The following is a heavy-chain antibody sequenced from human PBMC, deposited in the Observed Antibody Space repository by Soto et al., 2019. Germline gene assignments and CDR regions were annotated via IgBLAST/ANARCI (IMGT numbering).Heavy chain of an antibody. CDR3: ARWGNNKKLDY. V-gene: IGHV3-33*01. J-gene: IGHJ4*02. CDR2: IWYDGSNK. Sequence: HVQLEQSGGGVVQPGRSLRLSCAASGFTFSSNGMHWVRQAPGKGLEWVAVIWYDGSNKYYADSVEGRFTISRDNSKNTLYLQMNSLRAEDTAVYYCARWGNNKKLDYWGQGTLVTVSS. D-gene: IGHD3-16*01. CDR1: GFTFSSNG.